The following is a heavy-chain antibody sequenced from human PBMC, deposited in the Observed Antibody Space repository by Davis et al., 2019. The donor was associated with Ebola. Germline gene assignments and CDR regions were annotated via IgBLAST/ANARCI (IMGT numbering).Heavy chain of an antibody. J-gene: IGHJ4*02. D-gene: IGHD6-13*01. CDR1: GFRFATYT. V-gene: IGHV3-9*01. CDR2: ISWNSGSI. Sequence: GGSLRLSCAASGFRFATYTMNWVRQAPGKGLEWVSGISWNSGSIGYADSVKGRFTISRDNAKNSLYLQMNSLRAEDTALYYCAKDISFIAAAGAYFDYWGQGTLVTVSS. CDR3: AKDISFIAAAGAYFDY.